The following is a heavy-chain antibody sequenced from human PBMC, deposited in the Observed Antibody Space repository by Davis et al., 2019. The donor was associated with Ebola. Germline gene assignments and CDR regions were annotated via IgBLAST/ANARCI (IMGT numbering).Heavy chain of an antibody. CDR1: GFTFSNYG. CDR2: IWYDGSNK. D-gene: IGHD2/OR15-2a*01. CDR3: MKVRFYSTWRGGFDA. V-gene: IGHV3-33*06. J-gene: IGHJ4*02. Sequence: GGSLRLSCAASGFTFSNYGMHWVRQAPGKGLEWVAVIWYDGSNKYYADSVKGRFTISRDNSKNTLYLQMNSLRAEDTAIYYCMKVRFYSTWRGGFDAWGQGALVTVSS.